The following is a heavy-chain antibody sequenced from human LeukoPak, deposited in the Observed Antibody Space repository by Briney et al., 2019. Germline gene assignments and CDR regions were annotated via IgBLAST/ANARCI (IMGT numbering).Heavy chain of an antibody. CDR2: MNPNSGNT. CDR3: AREATVTIGSVDP. V-gene: IGHV1-8*01. Sequence: AXVKVSCKASGYTFTSYDINWVRQATGQGLEWMGWMNPNSGNTVYAQKFQGRVTMTRNTSISTAYMELSSLRSEDTAVYYCAREATVTIGSVDPWGQGTLVTVSS. CDR1: GYTFTSYD. D-gene: IGHD4-17*01. J-gene: IGHJ5*02.